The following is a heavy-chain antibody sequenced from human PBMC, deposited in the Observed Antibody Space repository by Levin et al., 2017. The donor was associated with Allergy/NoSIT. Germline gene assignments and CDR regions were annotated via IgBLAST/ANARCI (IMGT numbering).Heavy chain of an antibody. CDR3: ARVRASCCYYGMDV. Sequence: GGSLRLSCAASGLTFSTHAMHWVRQAPGKGLEWVAVISYDGSNKYYADSVEGRFTISRDNSKNTLYLQMNSLRVEDTAVYYCARVRASCCYYGMDVWGQGTTVTVS. CDR2: ISYDGSNK. J-gene: IGHJ6*02. V-gene: IGHV3-30-3*01. D-gene: IGHD2-2*01. CDR1: GLTFSTHA.